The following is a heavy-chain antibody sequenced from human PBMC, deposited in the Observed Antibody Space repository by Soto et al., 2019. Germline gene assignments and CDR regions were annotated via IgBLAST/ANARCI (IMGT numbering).Heavy chain of an antibody. V-gene: IGHV4-31*03. CDR3: ARDGRRPRYGDYTLHAFDI. Sequence: QVQLQESGPGLVKPSQTLSLTCTVSGGSISSGGYYWSWIRQHPGKGLEWIGYIYYSGSTYYNPSLKSRVTISVDTSKNQFSLKLSSVTAADTAVYYCARDGRRPRYGDYTLHAFDIWGQGTMVTVSS. D-gene: IGHD4-17*01. CDR1: GGSISSGGYY. J-gene: IGHJ3*02. CDR2: IYYSGST.